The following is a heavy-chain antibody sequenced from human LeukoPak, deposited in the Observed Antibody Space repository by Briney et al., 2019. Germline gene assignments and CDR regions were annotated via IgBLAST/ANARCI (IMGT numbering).Heavy chain of an antibody. Sequence: GGSLRLSCAASGFTFSNYAMSWVRQAPGKGLEWVSGISGSGGYTYYADSVKGRFTISRDNSNNTPYLQMNSLRAEDTAVYCCAKDLYCSSTSCYMDVWGKGTTVTVSS. V-gene: IGHV3-23*01. CDR1: GFTFSNYA. CDR3: AKDLYCSSTSCYMDV. D-gene: IGHD2-2*01. CDR2: ISGSGGYT. J-gene: IGHJ6*03.